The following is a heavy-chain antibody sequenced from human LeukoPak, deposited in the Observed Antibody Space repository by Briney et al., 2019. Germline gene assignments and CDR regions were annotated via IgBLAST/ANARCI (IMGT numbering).Heavy chain of an antibody. CDR2: ISTGGSTI. CDR3: VRTTYYNDSSGYYIPGGMDV. J-gene: IGHJ6*02. CDR1: GFTFSDYY. Sequence: GGSLRLSCAASGFTFSDYYMSWIHQAPGKGLEWVSDISTGGSTIYYADSVKGRFAISRDNAKASPYLQINSLTAEDTAVYYCVRTTYYNDSSGYYIPGGMDVWGQGTTVTVTS. D-gene: IGHD3-22*01. V-gene: IGHV3-11*01.